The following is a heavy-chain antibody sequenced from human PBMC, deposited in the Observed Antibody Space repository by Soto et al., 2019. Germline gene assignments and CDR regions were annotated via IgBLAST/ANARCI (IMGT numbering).Heavy chain of an antibody. J-gene: IGHJ4*02. CDR2: INHSGST. V-gene: IGHV4-34*01. D-gene: IGHD3-10*01. CDR1: GGSFSGYY. Sequence: QVQLQQWGAGLLKPSETLSLTCAVYGGSFSGYYWSWIRQPPGKGLEWIGEINHSGSTNYNPSLKSRGTISVDTSKHQFSLKLSSVTAADTAVYYCARGRRVRGVIITHPRNYFDYWGQGTLVTVSS. CDR3: ARGRRVRGVIITHPRNYFDY.